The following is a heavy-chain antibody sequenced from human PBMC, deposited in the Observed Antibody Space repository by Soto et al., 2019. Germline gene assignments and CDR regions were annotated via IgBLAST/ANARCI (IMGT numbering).Heavy chain of an antibody. J-gene: IGHJ5*02. CDR2: IYTSGST. Sequence: QVQLQESGPGLVKPSETLSLTCTVSGGSISSYYWSWIRQPAGKGLEWIGRIYTSGSTNYNPSLKSRVTMSVDTSKNQFSLKLSSVTAADTAVYYCARQYYDILTGYYANNWFDPWGQGTLVTVSS. D-gene: IGHD3-9*01. V-gene: IGHV4-4*07. CDR1: GGSISSYY. CDR3: ARQYYDILTGYYANNWFDP.